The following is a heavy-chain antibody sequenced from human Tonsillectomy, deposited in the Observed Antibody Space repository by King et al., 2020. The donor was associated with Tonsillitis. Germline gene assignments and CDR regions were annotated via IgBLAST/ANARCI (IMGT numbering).Heavy chain of an antibody. D-gene: IGHD2-15*01. Sequence: VQLVESGGGVVQPGRSLRLSCAASGFTFSKFAINWVRQAPGKGLEGVSIISYDALNKYYADSVKGRFTIPRDNSKNTMFLQMNSLRPLDTAVYYCARDRPPDQYPYSYYYFYHMDVWGKGPTVTVSS. CDR1: GFTFSKFA. CDR3: ARDRPPDQYPYSYYYFYHMDV. CDR2: ISYDALNK. J-gene: IGHJ6*04. V-gene: IGHV3-30*04.